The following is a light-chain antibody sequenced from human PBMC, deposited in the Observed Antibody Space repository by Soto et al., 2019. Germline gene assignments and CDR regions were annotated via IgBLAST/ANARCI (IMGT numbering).Light chain of an antibody. CDR3: AAWDDSLNAL. CDR2: DVS. V-gene: IGLV2-11*01. CDR1: SSDVGDYNS. Sequence: QSVLTQPRSVSGSPGQSVTVSCIGTSSDVGDYNSVSWYQQHPGKAPKLMIYDVSKRPSGVPDRFSGSKSGNTASLAISGLQPEDEADYYCAAWDDSLNALFGTGTKGTVL. J-gene: IGLJ1*01.